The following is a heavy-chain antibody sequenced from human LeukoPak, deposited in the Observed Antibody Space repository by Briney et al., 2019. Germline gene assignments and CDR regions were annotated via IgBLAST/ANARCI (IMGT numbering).Heavy chain of an antibody. CDR1: GGTFSSYA. J-gene: IGHJ4*02. CDR2: IIPIFGTA. CDR3: ARTAYYDILTGYSFPYYFDY. V-gene: IGHV1-69*05. D-gene: IGHD3-9*01. Sequence: SVKVSCKASGGTFSSYAISWVRQAPGQGLEWMGGIIPIFGTANYAQKFQGRVTITTDESTSTAYMELSSLRSEDTAVCYCARTAYYDILTGYSFPYYFDYWGQGTLVTVSS.